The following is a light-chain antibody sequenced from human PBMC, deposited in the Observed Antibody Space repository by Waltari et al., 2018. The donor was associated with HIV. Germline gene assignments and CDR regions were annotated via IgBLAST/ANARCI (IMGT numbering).Light chain of an antibody. CDR1: SPNIGNNY. Sequence: QSVLTQPPSVSAAPGQKVTISCSGSSPNIGNNYVSWYQQLPGTAPKHLIYAINKRPSGIPDRVAGSKSGTSATLGITGLQTGDEADYYCGTWDSSLSAYVFGTGTKVTVL. CDR3: GTWDSSLSAYV. J-gene: IGLJ1*01. V-gene: IGLV1-51*01. CDR2: AIN.